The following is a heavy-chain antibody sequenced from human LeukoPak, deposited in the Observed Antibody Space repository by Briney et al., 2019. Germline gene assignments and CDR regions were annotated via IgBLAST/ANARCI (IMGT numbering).Heavy chain of an antibody. V-gene: IGHV4-4*02. D-gene: IGHD3-9*01. CDR2: IYHSGST. J-gene: IGHJ3*02. Sequence: SETLSLTCVVSGGSISSSNWWSWVRQPPGKGLEWIGEIYHSGSTNYNPSLKSRVTISVDTSKNQFSLKLSSVTAADTAVYYCARDMGDYDILTGYYNRDAFDIWGQGTMVTVSS. CDR3: ARDMGDYDILTGYYNRDAFDI. CDR1: GGSISSSNW.